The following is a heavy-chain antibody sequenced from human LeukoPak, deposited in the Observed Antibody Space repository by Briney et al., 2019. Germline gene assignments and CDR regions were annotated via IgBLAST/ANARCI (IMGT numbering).Heavy chain of an antibody. CDR1: GGSISSYY. CDR2: IYYSGST. V-gene: IGHV4-59*01. J-gene: IGHJ3*02. D-gene: IGHD3-22*01. Sequence: SETLSLTCTVSGGSISSYYWSWIRQPPGKGPEWIGYIYYSGSTNYNPSLKSRVTISVDTSKNQFSLKLRSVTAADTAVYYCASRITMIVEDAFDIWGQGTMVTVSS. CDR3: ASRITMIVEDAFDI.